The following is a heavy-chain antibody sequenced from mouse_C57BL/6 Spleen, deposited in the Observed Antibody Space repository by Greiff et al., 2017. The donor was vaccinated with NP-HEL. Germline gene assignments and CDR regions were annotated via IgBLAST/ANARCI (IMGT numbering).Heavy chain of an antibody. Sequence: VQLQQSGAELVKPGASVKISCKASGYAFSSYWMNWVKQRPGKGLEWIGQIYPGDGDTNYNGKFKGKATLTADKSPSTAYMQLSRLTSEDAAVYFCANLYYDYDGAYWGQGTLVTVSA. CDR2: IYPGDGDT. J-gene: IGHJ3*01. CDR1: GYAFSSYW. D-gene: IGHD2-4*01. V-gene: IGHV1-80*01. CDR3: ANLYYDYDGAY.